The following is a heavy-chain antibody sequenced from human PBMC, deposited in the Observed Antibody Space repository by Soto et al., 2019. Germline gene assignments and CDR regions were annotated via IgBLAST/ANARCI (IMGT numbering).Heavy chain of an antibody. CDR2: INPNSGGT. V-gene: IGHV1-2*04. J-gene: IGHJ6*02. CDR1: GGTFSSYA. Sequence: APVKVSCKASGGTFSSYAISWVRQAPGQGLEWMGWINPNSGGTNYAQKIEGWVTMTRDTSISTAYMELSRLRSDDTAVYYCARAGDIVLVPAAPDYYYGMDVWGQGTTVTVAS. D-gene: IGHD2-2*01. CDR3: ARAGDIVLVPAAPDYYYGMDV.